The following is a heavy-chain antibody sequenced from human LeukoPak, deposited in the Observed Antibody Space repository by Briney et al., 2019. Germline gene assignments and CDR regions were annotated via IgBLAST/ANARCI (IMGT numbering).Heavy chain of an antibody. CDR2: ISWNSGSI. D-gene: IGHD1-26*01. V-gene: IGHV3-9*01. Sequence: GGSLRLSCAASGFTFDDYAMHWVRQAPGKGLEWVSGISWNSGSIGYADSVKGRFTISRDNAKNSLYLQMNSLRAEDTALYYCAKDLRYSGSSAFDYWGQGTLVTDSS. J-gene: IGHJ4*02. CDR3: AKDLRYSGSSAFDY. CDR1: GFTFDDYA.